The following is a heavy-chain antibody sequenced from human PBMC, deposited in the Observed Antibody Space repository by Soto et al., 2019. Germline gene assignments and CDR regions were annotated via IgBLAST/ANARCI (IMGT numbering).Heavy chain of an antibody. CDR3: TRGPRSTSTGTGAF. J-gene: IGHJ4*02. CDR2: INDDGSST. Sequence: WGSLRLSCAASGFTFIMYWIHCFRQFPGKGPEWVSRINDDGSSTNYADSVKGRFTISRDNAKNTLYLQMNDLRAEDTAVYYCTRGPRSTSTGTGAFWGQGTLVTVSS. CDR1: GFTFIMYW. D-gene: IGHD1-1*01. V-gene: IGHV3-74*01.